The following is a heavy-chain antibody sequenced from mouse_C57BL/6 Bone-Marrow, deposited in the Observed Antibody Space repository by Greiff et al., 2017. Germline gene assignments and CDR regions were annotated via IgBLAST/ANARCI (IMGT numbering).Heavy chain of an antibody. Sequence: QVQLQQSGPELVKPGASVKISCKASGYAFSSSWMNWVKQRPGKGLEWIGRIYPGDGGTYYNGKFKGKATLTASKSSSTTYMQLSSLTSEDSAVYFCARLPYWGQGTLVTVSA. CDR3: ARLPY. CDR1: GYAFSSSW. J-gene: IGHJ3*01. CDR2: IYPGDGGT. V-gene: IGHV1-82*01.